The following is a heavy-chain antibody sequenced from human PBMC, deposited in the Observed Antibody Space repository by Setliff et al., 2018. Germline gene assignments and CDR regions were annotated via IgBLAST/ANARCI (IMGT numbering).Heavy chain of an antibody. Sequence: PSETLSLTCAVSGYSISSGYYWGWIRQPPGKGLEWIGSIYHSGSTYYNPSLKSRFTISVDTSKNQFSLKLSSVTAADTAVYYCAIHFWGSSSWYNWFDPWGQGTLVTVSS. D-gene: IGHD6-13*01. J-gene: IGHJ5*02. CDR3: AIHFWGSSSWYNWFDP. V-gene: IGHV4-38-2*01. CDR2: IYHSGST. CDR1: GYSISSGYY.